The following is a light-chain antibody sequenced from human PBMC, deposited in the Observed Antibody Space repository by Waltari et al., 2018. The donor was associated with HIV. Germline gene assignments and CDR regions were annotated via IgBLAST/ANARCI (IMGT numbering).Light chain of an antibody. CDR3: QQRSNWPIT. J-gene: IGKJ5*01. V-gene: IGKV3-11*01. CDR2: DAS. CDR1: QSVSTY. Sequence: EIVLTQSPATLSLSPGERATLSCRASQSVSTYLAWYQQKPGQAPRLLIYDASKTATGIPARFSGGGSGTDFTLTISSLEPEDFAIYYCQQRSNWPITFGQGTRLEIQ.